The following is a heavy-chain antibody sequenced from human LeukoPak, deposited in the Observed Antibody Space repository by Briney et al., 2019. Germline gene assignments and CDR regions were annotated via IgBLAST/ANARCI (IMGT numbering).Heavy chain of an antibody. D-gene: IGHD4-17*01. CDR2: INTNTGNP. J-gene: IGHJ4*02. Sequence: ASVKVSCKASGGTFNSYAISWVRQAPGQGLEWMGWINTNTGNPTYAQGFTGRFVFSLDTSVTTSYLQISSLKAEDTAVYYCARFGDYGDEAYWGQGTLVTVSS. V-gene: IGHV7-4-1*02. CDR1: GGTFNSYA. CDR3: ARFGDYGDEAY.